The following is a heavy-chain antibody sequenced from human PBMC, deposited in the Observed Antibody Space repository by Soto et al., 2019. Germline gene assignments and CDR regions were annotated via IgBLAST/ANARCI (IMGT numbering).Heavy chain of an antibody. CDR2: INAGNGHT. J-gene: IGHJ5*02. CDR3: ARDASRYCSSTSCYSKGPNWFDP. V-gene: IGHV1-3*01. Sequence: QVQLVQSGAEVKKPGASVKVSCKTSGYTFTSYAMHWVRQAPGQRLEWMGWINAGNGHTKYSQEFQGRVTITRDTSASTAYMELSRLRSEDTAVYYCARDASRYCSSTSCYSKGPNWFDPWGQGTLVTVSS. D-gene: IGHD2-2*02. CDR1: GYTFTSYA.